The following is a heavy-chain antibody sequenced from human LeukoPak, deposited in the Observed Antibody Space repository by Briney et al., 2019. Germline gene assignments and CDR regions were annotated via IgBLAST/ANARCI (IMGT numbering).Heavy chain of an antibody. D-gene: IGHD3-22*01. CDR2: INPNSGGT. CDR3: ARTGAYYSGMYFFDY. V-gene: IGHV1-2*02. Sequence: GASVKVSCKASGYTFTGYYIHWVRQAPGQGLEWMGWINPNSGGTNYAQKFQGRVTMATDTSISTAYMELNRLKSDDTAVYYCARTGAYYSGMYFFDYWGQGALVTVSS. J-gene: IGHJ4*02. CDR1: GYTFTGYY.